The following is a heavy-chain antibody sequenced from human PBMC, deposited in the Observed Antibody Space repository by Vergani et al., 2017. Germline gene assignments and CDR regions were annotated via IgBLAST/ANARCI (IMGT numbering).Heavy chain of an antibody. CDR2: ISWNSGSI. V-gene: IGHV3-9*01. CDR1: GFTFDDYA. CDR3: APSWETAAGKLFDY. D-gene: IGHD6-13*01. Sequence: EVQLVESGGGLVQPGRSLRLSCAASGFTFDDYAMHWVRQAPGKGLEWVSGISWNSGSIGYADSVKGRFTISRDNAKNSLYLQMNSLRAEDTALYYCAPSWETAAGKLFDYWGQGTLVTVSS. J-gene: IGHJ4*02.